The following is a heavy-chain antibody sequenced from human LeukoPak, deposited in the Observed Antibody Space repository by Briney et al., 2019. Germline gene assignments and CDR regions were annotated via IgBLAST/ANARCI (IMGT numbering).Heavy chain of an antibody. D-gene: IGHD1-26*01. CDR2: ISGSGGST. V-gene: IGHV3-23*01. J-gene: IGHJ5*02. CDR3: AKGSGSYPYNWLDP. CDR1: GFTFSSYA. Sequence: GGSLRLSCAASGFTFSSYAMSCVRQAPGKGLEWVSGISGSGGSTYYADSVKGRFTISRDNSKNTLYLQMNSLRAEDTAVYYCAKGSGSYPYNWLDPWGQGTLITVSS.